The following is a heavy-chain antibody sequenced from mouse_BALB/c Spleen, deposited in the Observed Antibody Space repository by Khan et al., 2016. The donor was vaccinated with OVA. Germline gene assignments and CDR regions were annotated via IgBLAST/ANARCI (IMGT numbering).Heavy chain of an antibody. CDR3: TRDGNYMDY. CDR2: IYFSGSI. CDR1: GYSITSGYA. Sequence: VQLQQSGPDLVKPSQSLSLTCTVTGYSITSGYAWYWIRQFPGNKLEWMAYIYFSGSINYNPSLKSRISVTRDTSKNQFFLQLNSVTSEDTATYYCTRDGNYMDYWGQGTSVTVSS. D-gene: IGHD2-1*01. J-gene: IGHJ4*01. V-gene: IGHV3-1*02.